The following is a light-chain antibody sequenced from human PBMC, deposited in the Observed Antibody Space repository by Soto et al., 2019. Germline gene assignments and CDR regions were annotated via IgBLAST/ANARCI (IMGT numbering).Light chain of an antibody. J-gene: IGLJ1*01. CDR3: SSYAGSSYG. CDR2: EVN. Sequence: QSVLTQPPSASGSLGQSGAMSCSGTRSDVGGTTYVSWYQPHPGKAPNLMIYEVNRRPSGVPDRFSGSNSGTTASLTVSGLQTEDEADYYCSSYAGSSYGFGTGTTLPVL. CDR1: RSDVGGTTY. V-gene: IGLV2-8*01.